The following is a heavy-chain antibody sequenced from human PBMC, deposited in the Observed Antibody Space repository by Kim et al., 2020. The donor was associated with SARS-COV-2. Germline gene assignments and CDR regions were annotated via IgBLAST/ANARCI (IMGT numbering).Heavy chain of an antibody. D-gene: IGHD3-10*01. CDR3: ARGTNRYGSGGGWFDP. J-gene: IGHJ5*02. Sequence: ASVKVSCKASGYTFTSYGISWVRQAPGQGLEWMGWISAYNGNTNYAQKLQGRVTMTTDTSTSTAYMELRSLRSDDTAVYYCARGTNRYGSGGGWFDPWGQGTLVTVSS. CDR2: ISAYNGNT. CDR1: GYTFTSYG. V-gene: IGHV1-18*04.